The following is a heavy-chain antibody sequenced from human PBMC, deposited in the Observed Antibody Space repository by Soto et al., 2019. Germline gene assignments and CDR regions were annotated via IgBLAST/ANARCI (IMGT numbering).Heavy chain of an antibody. J-gene: IGHJ6*02. CDR1: GFTFSSYG. D-gene: IGHD3-10*01. CDR2: IWYDGSNK. V-gene: IGHV3-33*06. Sequence: QVQMVESGGGVVQPGRSLRLSCAASGFTFSSYGMHWVRQAPGKGLEWVAVIWYDGSNKYYADSVKGRFTISKDNSKNTLYLQMNRLRAEDTAVYYCAKDNLRVEKPTHYCGIDVWGQGTKVTGSS. CDR3: AKDNLRVEKPTHYCGIDV.